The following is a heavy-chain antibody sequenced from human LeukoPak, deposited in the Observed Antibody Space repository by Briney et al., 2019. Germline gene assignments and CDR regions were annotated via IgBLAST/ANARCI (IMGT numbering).Heavy chain of an antibody. J-gene: IGHJ4*02. D-gene: IGHD2-15*01. CDR3: VSWSGYGAY. CDR1: GFTVSGSW. Sequence: PGGSLRLSCAASGFTVSGSWMSWLRQAPGKGLEWVAHINQAGSDKYYVDSVKGRFTISRDNAENSLFLQMNSLRAEDTAVYYCVSWSGYGAYWGQGTLVTVSS. V-gene: IGHV3-7*01. CDR2: INQAGSDK.